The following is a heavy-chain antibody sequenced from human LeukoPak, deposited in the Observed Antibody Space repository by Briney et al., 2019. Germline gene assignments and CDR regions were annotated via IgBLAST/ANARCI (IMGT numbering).Heavy chain of an antibody. CDR1: GFTFSSYS. Sequence: PGGSLRLSCAASGFTFSSYSMNWVRQAPGKGLEWVSSISSSSTYIYYADSLKGQFTISRDNAKNSLSLQMNSLRTEDTAVYYCAKDHRLSMDVWGKGTTVTVSS. J-gene: IGHJ6*04. CDR2: ISSSSTYI. CDR3: AKDHRLSMDV. V-gene: IGHV3-21*01.